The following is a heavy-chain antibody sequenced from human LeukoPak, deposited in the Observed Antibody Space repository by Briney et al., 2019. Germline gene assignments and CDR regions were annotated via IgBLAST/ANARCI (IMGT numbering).Heavy chain of an antibody. CDR1: GFTFSSYA. CDR3: ARVGVGANLYYFDY. Sequence: GRSLRLSCAASGFTFSSYAMHWVRQAPGKGLEWVAVISYDGSNKYYADSVKGRFTISRDNSKNTLYLQMNSLRAEDTAVYYCARVGVGANLYYFDYWGQGTLVTVSS. V-gene: IGHV3-30-3*01. D-gene: IGHD1-26*01. J-gene: IGHJ4*02. CDR2: ISYDGSNK.